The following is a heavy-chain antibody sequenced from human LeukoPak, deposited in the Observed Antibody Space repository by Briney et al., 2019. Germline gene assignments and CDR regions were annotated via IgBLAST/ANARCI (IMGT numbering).Heavy chain of an antibody. Sequence: SETLSLTCTVSGGSISSYYWSWIRQPPGKGLEWIGYIYYSGSTNYNPSLKSRVTISVDTSKNQFSLKLSCVTAADTAVYYCARERMVRGVTIFDYWGQGTLVTVSS. CDR2: IYYSGST. D-gene: IGHD3-10*01. CDR3: ARERMVRGVTIFDY. V-gene: IGHV4-59*01. CDR1: GGSISSYY. J-gene: IGHJ4*02.